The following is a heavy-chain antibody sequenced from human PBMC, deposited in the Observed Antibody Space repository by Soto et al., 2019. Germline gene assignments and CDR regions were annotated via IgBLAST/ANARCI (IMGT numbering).Heavy chain of an antibody. CDR3: TREGLLHPY. CDR2: IRSKANSYAT. CDR1: GFTFSGSA. V-gene: IGHV3-73*01. Sequence: PGGSLRLSCAASGFTFSGSAMHWVRQASGKGLEWVGRIRSKANSYATAYAASVKGRFTISRDDSKNTAYLQMNSLKTEDTAAYYCTREGLLHPYWGQGTLVTVSS. J-gene: IGHJ4*02. D-gene: IGHD3-3*01.